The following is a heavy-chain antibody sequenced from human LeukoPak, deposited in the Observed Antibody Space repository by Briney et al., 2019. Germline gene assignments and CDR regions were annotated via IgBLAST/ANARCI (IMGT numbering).Heavy chain of an antibody. V-gene: IGHV3-48*03. CDR1: GFTFSNYE. CDR2: ISSGGSTI. D-gene: IGHD6-6*01. CDR3: ARNDYTSSSYTY. Sequence: GRSLRLSCAASGFTFSNYEMNWVRQAPGKGLEWVSYISSGGSTIIYADSVKGRFTISRDNAKNSLYLQMNSLRAEDTAVYYCARNDYTSSSYTYWGQGTLVTVSS. J-gene: IGHJ4*02.